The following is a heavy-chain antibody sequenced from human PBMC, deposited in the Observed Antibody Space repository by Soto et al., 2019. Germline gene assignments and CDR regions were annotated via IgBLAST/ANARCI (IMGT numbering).Heavy chain of an antibody. CDR2: IYYTGSP. D-gene: IGHD6-13*01. CDR1: GDSINNYY. V-gene: IGHV4-59*01. J-gene: IGHJ4*02. CDR3: AKYRRTEAEGFTLDY. Sequence: PSETLSLTCTVSGDSINNYYWSWIRQSPGKRLEWIGYIYYTGSPTYNPSLESRVTMSVDTSKNQFPLKLNSVNAADTAVYYCAKYRRTEAEGFTLDYWGRGTLVTVSS.